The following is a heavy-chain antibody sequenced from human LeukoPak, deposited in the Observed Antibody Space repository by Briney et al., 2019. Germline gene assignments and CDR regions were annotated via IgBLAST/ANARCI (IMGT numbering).Heavy chain of an antibody. Sequence: GGSLRLSCAASGFTFSSYAMNWVRQAPGKGLEWVSSISSSSSYIYYADSVKGRFTISRDNAKNSLYLQMNSLRAEDTAVYYCARDDTTVTHDYWGQGTLVTVSS. CDR2: ISSSSSYI. CDR3: ARDDTTVTHDY. J-gene: IGHJ4*02. CDR1: GFTFSSYA. D-gene: IGHD4-17*01. V-gene: IGHV3-21*01.